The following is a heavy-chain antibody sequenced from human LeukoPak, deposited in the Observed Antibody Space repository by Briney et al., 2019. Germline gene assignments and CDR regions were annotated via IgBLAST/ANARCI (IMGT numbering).Heavy chain of an antibody. V-gene: IGHV1-69*01. D-gene: IGHD3-10*01. Sequence: GSSVKVSCKASGGTLSRYAISWVRQAPGQGPEWMGGIIPIFGTTNYAQKFQGRVTITADESTSTAYMELSSLRSEDTAVYYCARIVGIASRGCFDYWGQGTLVTVSS. CDR2: IIPIFGTT. CDR1: GGTLSRYA. CDR3: ARIVGIASRGCFDY. J-gene: IGHJ4*02.